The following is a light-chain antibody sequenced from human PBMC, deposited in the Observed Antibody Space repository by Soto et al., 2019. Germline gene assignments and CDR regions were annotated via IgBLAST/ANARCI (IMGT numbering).Light chain of an antibody. V-gene: IGKV3-20*01. CDR1: QSVSSSY. J-gene: IGKJ1*01. CDR3: QQYDSSPKT. CDR2: GAS. Sequence: IVLTQSPGTLSLSPGERATLSCRASQSVSSSYLAWYQKRPGQAPRLLIYGASSRATGIPDRFSGSGSGTDFTLTISRLEPEDFAVYECQQYDSSPKTFGRGTKVDIK.